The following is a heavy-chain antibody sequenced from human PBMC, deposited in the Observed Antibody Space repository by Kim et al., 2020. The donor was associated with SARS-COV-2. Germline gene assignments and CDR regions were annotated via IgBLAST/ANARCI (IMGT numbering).Heavy chain of an antibody. CDR3: ARDGAPQRSWFGESAGWFDP. D-gene: IGHD3-10*01. CDR1: GYTFTSYY. J-gene: IGHJ5*02. CDR2: INPSGGST. V-gene: IGHV1-46*01. Sequence: ASVKVSCKASGYTFTSYYMHWVRQAPGQGLEWMGIINPSGGSTSYAQKFQGRVTMTRDTSTSTVYMELSSLRSEDTAVYYCARDGAPQRSWFGESAGWFDPWGQGTLVTVSS.